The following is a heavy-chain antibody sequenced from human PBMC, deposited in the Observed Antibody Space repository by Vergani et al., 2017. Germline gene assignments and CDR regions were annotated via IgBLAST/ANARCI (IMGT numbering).Heavy chain of an antibody. CDR2: ISWNSGSI. V-gene: IGHV3-9*01. Sequence: EVQLVESGGGLVQPGRSLRLSCAASGFTFDDYAMHWVRQAPGKGLEWVSGISWNSGSIGYADSVKGRFTISRDNAKNSLYLQMNSLRAEDTAVYYCASSGVATTTNWGQGTLVTVSS. CDR3: ASSGVATTTN. J-gene: IGHJ4*02. CDR1: GFTFDDYA. D-gene: IGHD5-12*01.